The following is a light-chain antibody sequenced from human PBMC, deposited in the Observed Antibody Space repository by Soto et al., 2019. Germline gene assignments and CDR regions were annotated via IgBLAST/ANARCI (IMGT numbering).Light chain of an antibody. CDR2: GAS. V-gene: IGKV3-15*01. CDR1: QSVSSN. J-gene: IGKJ1*01. Sequence: EVVVTQSPLTLSVSPGERATLSCRASQSVSSNLAWYPQKPGQAPSLLIYGASTRATGIPARFSGSGSGTECTLSISSLQSEDFAVYYCQQYNYWPQTFGQGTKVDIK. CDR3: QQYNYWPQT.